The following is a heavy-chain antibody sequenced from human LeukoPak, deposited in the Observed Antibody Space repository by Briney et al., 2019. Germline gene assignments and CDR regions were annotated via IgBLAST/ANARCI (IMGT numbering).Heavy chain of an antibody. CDR3: ARRSGSSSGGDFDY. CDR2: IYYSGST. CDR1: GDFISSYF. J-gene: IGHJ4*02. D-gene: IGHD6-6*01. Sequence: SETLSLTCTVYGDFISSYFCSWIRQPPGKGLEWIGYIYYSGSTNYNPSLKSRVTISVDTSKNQFSLKLSSVTAADTAVYYCARRSGSSSGGDFDYWGQGTLVTVSS. V-gene: IGHV4-59*08.